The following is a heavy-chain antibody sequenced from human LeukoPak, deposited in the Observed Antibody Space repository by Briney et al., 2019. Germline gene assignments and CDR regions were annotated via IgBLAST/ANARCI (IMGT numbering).Heavy chain of an antibody. J-gene: IGHJ4*02. CDR1: GGSISSGGYY. CDR3: ARERDNYYDSSGYSSDY. Sequence: SETLSLTCTVSGGSISSGGYYWRWIRQHPGKGLEWIGYIYYSGSTYYNPSLKSRVTISVDTSKNQFSLKLSSVTAADTAVYYCARERDNYYDSSGYSSDYWGQGTLVTVSS. CDR2: IYYSGST. D-gene: IGHD3-22*01. V-gene: IGHV4-31*03.